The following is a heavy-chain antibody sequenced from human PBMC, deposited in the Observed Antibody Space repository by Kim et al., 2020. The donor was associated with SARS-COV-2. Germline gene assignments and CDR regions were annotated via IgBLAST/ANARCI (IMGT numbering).Heavy chain of an antibody. D-gene: IGHD3-3*01. CDR1: GFTFSDYY. V-gene: IGHV3-11*01. CDR3: ARVRGAASPFCYYYYGMDV. J-gene: IGHJ6*02. CDR2: ISSSGTTI. Sequence: GGSLRLSCAASGFTFSDYYMSWIRQAPGKGLEWVSSISSSGTTIYYADSVKGRFTISRDNAKNSLYLQMNSLRGEDTAVYYCARVRGAASPFCYYYYGMDVWGQGTTVTVSS.